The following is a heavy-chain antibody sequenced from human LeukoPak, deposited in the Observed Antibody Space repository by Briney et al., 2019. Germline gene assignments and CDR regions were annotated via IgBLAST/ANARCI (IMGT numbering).Heavy chain of an antibody. J-gene: IGHJ4*02. V-gene: IGHV4-34*01. CDR1: GGSFSGYY. Sequence: PSETLSLTCAVYGGSFSGYYWSWIRQPPGKGLEWIGEINHSGSTNYNPSLKSRVTISVDTSKNQFSLKLSSVPAADTAVYYCARGAPIVVVPAAPSGEVDIMATMGARYFDYWGQGTLVTVSS. D-gene: IGHD2-2*01. CDR3: ARGAPIVVVPAAPSGEVDIMATMGARYFDY. CDR2: INHSGST.